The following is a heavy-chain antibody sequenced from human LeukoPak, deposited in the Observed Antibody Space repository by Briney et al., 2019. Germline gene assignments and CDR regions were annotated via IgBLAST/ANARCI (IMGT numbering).Heavy chain of an antibody. CDR1: GYTFINYA. V-gene: IGHV1-3*01. CDR3: ARGSSSDWPLEY. J-gene: IGHJ4*02. CDR2: INAYNGDT. Sequence: PAASVKVSCKASGYTFINYAIHWVRQAPGQRLEWMGWINAYNGDTEYSQKFQGRVTITRDTSASTAYMELSTLRSEDTAVYYCARGSSSDWPLEYWGQGTLVTVSS. D-gene: IGHD6-19*01.